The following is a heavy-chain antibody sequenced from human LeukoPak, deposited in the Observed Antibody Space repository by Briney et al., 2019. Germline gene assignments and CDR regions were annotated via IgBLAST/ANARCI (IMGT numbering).Heavy chain of an antibody. J-gene: IGHJ4*02. Sequence: PGGSLRLSCAASGFTFSSYAMHWVRQAPGKGLEWVAVISYDGSNKYYADSVKGRFTISRDNSKNTLYLQMNSLRAEDTAVYYCARVHDSSGYAFDYWGQGTLVTVSS. V-gene: IGHV3-30-3*01. CDR2: ISYDGSNK. CDR1: GFTFSSYA. D-gene: IGHD3-22*01. CDR3: ARVHDSSGYAFDY.